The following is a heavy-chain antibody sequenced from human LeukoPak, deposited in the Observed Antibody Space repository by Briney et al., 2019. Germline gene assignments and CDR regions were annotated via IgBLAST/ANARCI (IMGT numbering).Heavy chain of an antibody. J-gene: IGHJ4*02. D-gene: IGHD3-22*01. CDR1: GFTFSDYY. CDR3: ARDYYDSSGYYYFDY. CDR2: ISSSGSTI. V-gene: IGHV3-11*04. Sequence: GGSLRLSCAASGFTFSDYYMSWIRQAPGKGLEWVSYISSSGSTIYYADSVKGRFTIFRDNAKNSLYLQMNSLRAEDTAVYYCARDYYDSSGYYYFDYWGQGTLVTVSS.